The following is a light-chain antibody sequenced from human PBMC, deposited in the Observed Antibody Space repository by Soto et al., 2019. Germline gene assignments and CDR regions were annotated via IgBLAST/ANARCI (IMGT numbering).Light chain of an antibody. CDR1: HSVGSN. J-gene: IGKJ4*01. CDR3: QQYKLWPVA. V-gene: IGKV3-15*01. CDR2: GAS. Sequence: VMTQSPTTLSVSPGERATLSCRASHSVGSNLAWFQQNPGQAPRRLIYGASTRATGVPARFSGSESATQFTLHISSLQSAAFGFYCCQQYKLWPVAFCGGNKVEIK.